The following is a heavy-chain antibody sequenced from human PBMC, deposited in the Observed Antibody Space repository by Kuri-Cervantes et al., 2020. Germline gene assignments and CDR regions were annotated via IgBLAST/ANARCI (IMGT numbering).Heavy chain of an antibody. CDR1: GFTFSDYF. V-gene: IGHV3-11*01. CDR2: ISGSGNSI. CDR3: AKGRGYSYGYVDY. Sequence: GGSLRLSCAASGFTFSDYFMTWIRQAPGKGLELVSYISGSGNSIKYADFVKGRFTISRDNSKNTLYLQMNSLRAEDTAVYYCAKGRGYSYGYVDYWGQGTLVTVSS. J-gene: IGHJ4*02. D-gene: IGHD5-18*01.